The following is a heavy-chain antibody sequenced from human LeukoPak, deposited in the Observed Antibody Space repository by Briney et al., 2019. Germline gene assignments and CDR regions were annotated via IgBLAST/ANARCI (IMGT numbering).Heavy chain of an antibody. J-gene: IGHJ4*02. CDR2: ISNSSSTM. CDR3: ARAFDY. Sequence: GSLTLSCAASGFTFSSYELNWVRQAPGKGLEWVSYISNSSSTMYYADSVKGRFTNSRDNAKNSLYLQMNSLRDEDTAVYYCARAFDYWGQGTLVAVSS. CDR1: GFTFSSYE. V-gene: IGHV3-48*03.